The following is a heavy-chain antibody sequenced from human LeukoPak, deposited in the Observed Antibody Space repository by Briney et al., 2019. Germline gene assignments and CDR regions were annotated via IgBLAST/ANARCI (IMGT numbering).Heavy chain of an antibody. D-gene: IGHD3-3*01. CDR2: IHYSGST. V-gene: IGHV4-59*01. CDR3: AKSGNIYYMDG. CDR1: GGSISSYY. Sequence: PSETLSLTCSVSGGSISSYYWNWLRQPPGKGLEWIGNIHYSGSTNYNPSLKSRVTISVDTSKNQFSLKLSSVTAADTAVYYCAKSGNIYYMDGWGKGTTVTVSS. J-gene: IGHJ6*03.